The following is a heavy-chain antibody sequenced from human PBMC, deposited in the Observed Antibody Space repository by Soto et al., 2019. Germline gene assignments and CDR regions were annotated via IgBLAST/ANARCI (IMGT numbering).Heavy chain of an antibody. J-gene: IGHJ4*02. V-gene: IGHV4-39*01. CDR2: IYYSGST. CDR3: ARSHSIVVVTAIFDY. D-gene: IGHD2-21*02. Sequence: SETLSLTCTVYGGSISSSSYYWGWIRQPPGKGLEWIGSIYYSGSTYYNPSLKSRVTISVDTSKNQFSLKLSSVTAADTAVYYCARSHSIVVVTAIFDYWGQGTLVTVSS. CDR1: GGSISSSSYY.